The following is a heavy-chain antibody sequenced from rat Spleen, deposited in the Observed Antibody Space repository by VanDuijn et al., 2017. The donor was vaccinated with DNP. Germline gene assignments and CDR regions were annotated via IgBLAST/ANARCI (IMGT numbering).Heavy chain of an antibody. CDR2: ISIGGGNT. D-gene: IGHD1-9*01. Sequence: EVQLVESGGGLVQPGRSMKLSCAASGFTFSHYYMAWVRQAPTKGLEWVASISIGGGNTYYRDSVKGRFTISRDNAKSTLYLQMDSLRSEDTATYYCARPHTMGITGDYFDYWGQGVMVTVSS. CDR1: GFTFSHYY. CDR3: ARPHTMGITGDYFDY. J-gene: IGHJ2*01. V-gene: IGHV5-25*01.